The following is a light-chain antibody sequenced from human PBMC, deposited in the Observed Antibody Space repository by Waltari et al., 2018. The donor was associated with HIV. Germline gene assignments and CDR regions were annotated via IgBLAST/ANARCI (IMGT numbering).Light chain of an antibody. CDR3: QSYDSSLNVI. CDR1: NPTIGAGYA. J-gene: IGLJ2*01. Sequence: QSVLPQPPSVSGAPGQRVTISCTGSNPTIGAGYAVLWYQHLPGAAPKLLIYDINNRPSGVPDRFSGSKSGTSASLAITGLQVEDEGDYFCQSYDSSLNVIFGGGTKLTVL. CDR2: DIN. V-gene: IGLV1-40*01.